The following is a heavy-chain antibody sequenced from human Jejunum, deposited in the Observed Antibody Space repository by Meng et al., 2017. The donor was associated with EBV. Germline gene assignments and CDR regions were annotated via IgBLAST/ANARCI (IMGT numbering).Heavy chain of an antibody. CDR1: GFTFSEHY. D-gene: IGHD6-13*01. V-gene: IGHV3-11*01. CDR2: ISSSGDVL. Sequence: VQLWGSGGGSAKPGVSLRLSCEASGFTFSEHYMKWIRQAPGKGLQWVSSISSSGDVLNYEDSVKGRFTISRDNAKKSLLLQMNSLRVEDTAVYYCARVRHGNSWVPLDYWGQGTLVTVSS. CDR3: ARVRHGNSWVPLDY. J-gene: IGHJ4*02.